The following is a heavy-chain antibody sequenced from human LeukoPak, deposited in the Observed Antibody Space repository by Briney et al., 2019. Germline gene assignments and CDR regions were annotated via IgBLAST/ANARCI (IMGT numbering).Heavy chain of an antibody. CDR1: GGSISSYY. D-gene: IGHD6-19*01. Sequence: PSETLSLTCTVSGGSISSYYWSWIRQPPGKGLEWIGYIYYSGSTNYNPSLKSRVTISVDTSKNQFSLKLSSVTAADTAVYYCARIAVAGLPFDYWGQGTLVTVSS. CDR3: ARIAVAGLPFDY. J-gene: IGHJ4*02. V-gene: IGHV4-59*08. CDR2: IYYSGST.